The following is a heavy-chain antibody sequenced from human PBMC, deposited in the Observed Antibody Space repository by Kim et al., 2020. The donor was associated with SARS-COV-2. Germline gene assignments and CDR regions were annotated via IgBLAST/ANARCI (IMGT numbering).Heavy chain of an antibody. CDR2: ISGSGGST. J-gene: IGHJ6*02. Sequence: GGSLRLSCAASGFTFSNYAISWVRQAPGKGLEWVSGISGSGGSTYYADSVKGRFTISRDNSKNTLYLQMNSLRAEDTAVYYCAKLGGAAPVSWRDVWGQGTTVTVSS. CDR3: AKLGGAAPVSWRDV. CDR1: GFTFSNYA. D-gene: IGHD6-13*01. V-gene: IGHV3-23*01.